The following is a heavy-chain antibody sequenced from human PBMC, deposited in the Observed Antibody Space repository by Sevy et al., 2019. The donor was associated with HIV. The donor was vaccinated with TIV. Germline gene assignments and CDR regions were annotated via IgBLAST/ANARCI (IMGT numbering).Heavy chain of an antibody. Sequence: GGSLRLSCAASGFSFSNSWMHWVRQAPGKGLEWVANIKQDESEKSYGASVKCRFTIYRDNVKNSRYLQMNSLRPEDTAVYYCSRGNSGSFDYWGQGTLVTVSS. CDR3: SRGNSGSFDY. D-gene: IGHD3-22*01. J-gene: IGHJ4*02. CDR2: IKQDESEK. CDR1: GFSFSNSW. V-gene: IGHV3-7*04.